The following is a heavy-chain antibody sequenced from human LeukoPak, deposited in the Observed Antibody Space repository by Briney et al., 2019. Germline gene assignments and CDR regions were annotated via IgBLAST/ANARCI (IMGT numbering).Heavy chain of an antibody. CDR2: INHSGST. Sequence: SETLSLTCTVSGGSISSSSYYWGWIRQPPGKGLEWIGEINHSGSTNYNPSLKSRVTISVDTSKNQFSLKLSSVTAADTAVYYCARGHESGGDYDWGQGTLVTVSS. CDR3: ARGHESGGDYD. V-gene: IGHV4-39*07. CDR1: GGSISSSSYY. D-gene: IGHD4-17*01. J-gene: IGHJ4*02.